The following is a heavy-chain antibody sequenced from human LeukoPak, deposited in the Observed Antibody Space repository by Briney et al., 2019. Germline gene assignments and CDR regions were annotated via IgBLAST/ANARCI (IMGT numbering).Heavy chain of an antibody. CDR1: GFIFSSYR. CDR2: IKQDGSEK. J-gene: IGHJ3*02. D-gene: IGHD6-6*01. CDR3: ARGSSPAFDI. V-gene: IGHV3-7*01. Sequence: TGGSLRLSCAVSGFIFSSYRMNWVRQAPGKGLEWVASIKQDGSEKYYVDSVKGRFTISRDNAKNSLSLQMNSLRPEDTAAYYCARGSSPAFDIWGQGTMVTVSS.